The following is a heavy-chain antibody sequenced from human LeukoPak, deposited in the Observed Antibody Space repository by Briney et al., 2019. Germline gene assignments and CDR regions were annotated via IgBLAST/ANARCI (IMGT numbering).Heavy chain of an antibody. J-gene: IGHJ4*02. CDR3: ATAYEEYYFDY. CDR1: GFTFSSYA. Sequence: GGSLRLSCAASGFTFSSYAMSWVRQAPGKGLEWVSAISGGGGSTFYADSVKGRFTISRDNSKNTLYLQMNSLRAEDTAVYYCATAYEEYYFDYWGQGTLVTVSS. CDR2: ISGGGGST. V-gene: IGHV3-23*01. D-gene: IGHD3-22*01.